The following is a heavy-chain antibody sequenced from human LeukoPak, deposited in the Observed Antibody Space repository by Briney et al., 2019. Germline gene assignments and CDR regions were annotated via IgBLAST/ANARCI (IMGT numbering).Heavy chain of an antibody. CDR1: GYTFTTYD. CDR2: MNPNSGNT. V-gene: IGHV1-8*01. Sequence: ASVKVSCKASGYTFTTYDINWVRQATGQGLEWMGWMNPNSGNTGYAQKFQGRVTITRDTSASTAYMELSSLRSEDTAVYYCARGRCVGSTNCYYFDSWGQGTLVTVSS. D-gene: IGHD2-2*01. J-gene: IGHJ4*02. CDR3: ARGRCVGSTNCYYFDS.